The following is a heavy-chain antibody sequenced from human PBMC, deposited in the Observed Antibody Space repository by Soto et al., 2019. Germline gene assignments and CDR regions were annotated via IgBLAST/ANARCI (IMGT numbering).Heavy chain of an antibody. CDR3: VRENYYYGMDV. CDR1: GFDASVNY. Sequence: PGGSLRLSCAASGFDASVNYMTWVRQGPGKGLQWASVINNAGTTFYADSVKGRFTLSRDNSKNTVYLQMNSLRVEDTAMYYCVRENYYYGMDVWGQGTAVTVSS. V-gene: IGHV3-66*01. CDR2: INNAGTT. J-gene: IGHJ6*02.